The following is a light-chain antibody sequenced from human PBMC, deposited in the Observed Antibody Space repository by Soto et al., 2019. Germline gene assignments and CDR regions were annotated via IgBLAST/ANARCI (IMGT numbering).Light chain of an antibody. J-gene: IGKJ5*01. CDR1: QSVSRY. CDR3: QQRSNWPPA. V-gene: IGKV3-11*01. CDR2: DAS. Sequence: EIVMTQSPLSLPVTPGEAASISCRSSQSVSRYLAWYQQKPGQAPRLLIYDASNRATGIPARFSGSGSGTDFTLTISSLEPEDFAVYYCQQRSNWPPAFGQGTRLEI.